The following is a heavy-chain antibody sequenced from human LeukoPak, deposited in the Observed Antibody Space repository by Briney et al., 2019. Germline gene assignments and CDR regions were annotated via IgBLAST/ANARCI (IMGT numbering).Heavy chain of an antibody. J-gene: IGHJ4*02. V-gene: IGHV1-3*01. CDR3: ARDNTYYYGSGSYPDY. Sequence: ASVKVSCKASGGTFSSYAISWVRQAPGQGLEWMGWINAGNGNTKYSQKFQGRVTITRDTSASTAYMGLSSLRSEDTAVYYCARDNTYYYGSGSYPDYWGQGTLVTVSS. D-gene: IGHD3-10*01. CDR2: INAGNGNT. CDR1: GGTFSSYA.